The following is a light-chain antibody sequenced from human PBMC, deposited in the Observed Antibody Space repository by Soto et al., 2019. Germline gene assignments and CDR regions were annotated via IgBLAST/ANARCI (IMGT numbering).Light chain of an antibody. J-gene: IGKJ3*01. CDR3: QHLNSYPP. Sequence: DIQLTQSPSILSASIGDRVTVTCRASQGISSSLAWYQQRPGKAPKLLIYAASTLQTGVQSRFSGSGSGTEFTLTISGLQPEDVATYYCQHLNSYPPFGPGTKVD. V-gene: IGKV1-9*01. CDR1: QGISSS. CDR2: AAS.